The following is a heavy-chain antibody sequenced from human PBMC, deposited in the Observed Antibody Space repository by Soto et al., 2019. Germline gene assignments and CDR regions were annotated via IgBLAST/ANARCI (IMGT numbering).Heavy chain of an antibody. CDR3: ARDFKESQYYYYCMDV. Sequence: EVQLVESGGGLVKPGGSLRLSCVVSGFTFSSYSMNWVRQAPGKGLEWVSSISSSSIYTYYADSVKGRFTISRDNAKNSVYLQMNSLRAEDTAVYYCARDFKESQYYYYCMDVWGIGTTVTVSS. CDR2: ISSSSIYT. J-gene: IGHJ6*03. CDR1: GFTFSSYS. V-gene: IGHV3-21*06. D-gene: IGHD3-10*01.